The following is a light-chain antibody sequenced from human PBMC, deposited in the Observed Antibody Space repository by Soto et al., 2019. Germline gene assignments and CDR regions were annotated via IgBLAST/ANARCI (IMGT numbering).Light chain of an antibody. CDR3: QQYNSYSRT. CDR1: QSISSW. V-gene: IGKV1-5*03. J-gene: IGKJ1*01. Sequence: DIQMTQSPSTLSASVADRVTITCRASQSISSWLAWYQQKPGKAPKLLIYKASSLESGVPSRFSGSGSGTEFTLTISSLQPDDFATYYCQQYNSYSRTFGQGTKVE. CDR2: KAS.